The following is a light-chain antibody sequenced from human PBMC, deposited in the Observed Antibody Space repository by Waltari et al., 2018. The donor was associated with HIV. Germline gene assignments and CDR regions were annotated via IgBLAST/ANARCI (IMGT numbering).Light chain of an antibody. CDR1: TSNIGHNF. CDR3: GTWDTSLNAGV. CDR2: DNH. V-gene: IGLV1-51*01. Sequence: QSVLTQPPAVSAAPGQKVTISCSGTTSNIGHNFVCWYQKLPGTAHKLLIFDNHKRPSGVSDRFSASKSATSATLDIPGLHTGDEAEYYCGTWDTSLNAGVFGGGTKVSVL. J-gene: IGLJ2*01.